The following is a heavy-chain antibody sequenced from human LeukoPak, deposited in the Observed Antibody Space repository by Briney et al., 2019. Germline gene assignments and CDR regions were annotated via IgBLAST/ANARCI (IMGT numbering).Heavy chain of an antibody. CDR3: AKYSSSWSQYNWLDP. Sequence: PGGSLSLSCVASGFTFSSYGMHWVRQAPGQGLEWVAVIWYDGNNKYYADSVKGRFTISRDNSKNTLYLQMNSLRAEDTAVYYCAKYSSSWSQYNWLDPWGQGTLVTVSS. J-gene: IGHJ5*02. V-gene: IGHV3-33*06. CDR1: GFTFSSYG. CDR2: IWYDGNNK. D-gene: IGHD6-13*01.